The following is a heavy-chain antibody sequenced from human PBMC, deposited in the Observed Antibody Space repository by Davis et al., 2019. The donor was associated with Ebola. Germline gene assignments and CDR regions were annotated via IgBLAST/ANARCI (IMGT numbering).Heavy chain of an antibody. J-gene: IGHJ6*03. CDR3: ARCRTLGSYYYMDV. D-gene: IGHD3-10*01. Sequence: GWVRQMPGKGLEWMGIIYPGDSDTRYSPSFQGQVTIAADKSITTAYLQWSSLKASDTAVYYCARCRTLGSYYYMDVWGNGTSVTVSS. CDR2: IYPGDSDT. V-gene: IGHV5-51*06.